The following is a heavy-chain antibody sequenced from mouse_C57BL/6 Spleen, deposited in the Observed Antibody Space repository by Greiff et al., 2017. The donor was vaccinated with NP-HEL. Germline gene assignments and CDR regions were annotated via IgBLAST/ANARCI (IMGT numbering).Heavy chain of an antibody. CDR3: ARDPIDSSGHFDY. D-gene: IGHD3-2*02. CDR2: ISDGGSYT. J-gene: IGHJ2*01. Sequence: EVMLVESGGGLVKPGGSLKLSCAASGFTFSSYAMSWVRQTPEKRLEWVATISDGGSYTYYPDNVKGRFTISRDNAKNNLYLQMSHLKSEDTAMYYCARDPIDSSGHFDYWGQGTTLTVSS. V-gene: IGHV5-4*01. CDR1: GFTFSSYA.